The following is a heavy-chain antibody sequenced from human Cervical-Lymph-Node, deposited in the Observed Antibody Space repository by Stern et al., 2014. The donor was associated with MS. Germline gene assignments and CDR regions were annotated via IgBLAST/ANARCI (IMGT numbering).Heavy chain of an antibody. D-gene: IGHD1-26*01. CDR2: IYRGGQT. CDR3: ATEVGVGYFDY. V-gene: IGHV3-53*01. Sequence: EVQLEESGGGLIQPGGSLRLSCATSGLTVDSNYMTWVRQAPGKGLDWVSVIYRGGQTSYADSVKGRFTTSRDNSKDMVYLQMNSLRPEDTAVYYCATEVGVGYFDYWGQGTVVIVSS. CDR1: GLTVDSNY. J-gene: IGHJ4*02.